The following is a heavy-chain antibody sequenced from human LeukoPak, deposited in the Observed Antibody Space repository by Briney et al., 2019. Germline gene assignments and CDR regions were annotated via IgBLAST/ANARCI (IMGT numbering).Heavy chain of an antibody. CDR2: INHSGST. J-gene: IGHJ5*02. D-gene: IGHD5-24*01. Sequence: SETLSLTCAVYGGPFSGYYWSWIRQPPGKGLEWIGEINHSGSTNYNPSLKSRVTISVDTSKNQFSLKLSSVTAADTAVYYCARGLPMATHNWFDPWGQGTLVTVSS. CDR3: ARGLPMATHNWFDP. V-gene: IGHV4-34*01. CDR1: GGPFSGYY.